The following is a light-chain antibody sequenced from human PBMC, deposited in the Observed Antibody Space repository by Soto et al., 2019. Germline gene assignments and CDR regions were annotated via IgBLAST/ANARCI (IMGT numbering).Light chain of an antibody. CDR1: TGAVTSGYY. Sequence: QAVVTQEPSLTVSPGGTVTLTCASSTGAVTSGYYPNWFQQKPGQAPRALIYSTSNTHSWTPARFSGSLLGGKAALTLSGVKPEDEAEYYCLLYYGGAGAVFGTGTKLTVL. CDR2: STS. J-gene: IGLJ1*01. V-gene: IGLV7-43*01. CDR3: LLYYGGAGAV.